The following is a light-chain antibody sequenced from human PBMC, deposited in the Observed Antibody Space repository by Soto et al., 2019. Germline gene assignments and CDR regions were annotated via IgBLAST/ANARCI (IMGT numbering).Light chain of an antibody. CDR1: QGVDIY. CDR2: DAS. Sequence: EVVVTQSPVPLALSPGERATLSCRTSQGVDIYVAWYQQKPGQAPRLLIYDASNRAPGIPARFSGSGSGTDFTLTISSLEPEDFAVYYCQQRKYWPPLTFGGGTKVEIK. CDR3: QQRKYWPPLT. J-gene: IGKJ4*01. V-gene: IGKV3-11*01.